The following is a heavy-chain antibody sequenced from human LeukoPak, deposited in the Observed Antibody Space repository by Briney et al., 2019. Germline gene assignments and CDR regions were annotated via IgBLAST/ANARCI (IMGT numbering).Heavy chain of an antibody. D-gene: IGHD3-22*01. CDR1: GGSFSGYY. V-gene: IGHV4-34*01. CDR2: MNPSGST. Sequence: PSETLSLTCAVYGGSFSGYYWTWIRQTPEKGLEWIGEMNPSGSTNYNPSLKSRVTISVDTSKNQFSLELSSVTAADTAVYYCTRGRQDVTMIVVVMTAVSYYLDVWGKGATVTVS. CDR3: TRGRQDVTMIVVVMTAVSYYLDV. J-gene: IGHJ6*03.